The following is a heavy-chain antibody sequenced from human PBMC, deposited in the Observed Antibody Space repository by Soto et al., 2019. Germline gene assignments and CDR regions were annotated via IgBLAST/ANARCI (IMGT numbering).Heavy chain of an antibody. Sequence: SETLSLTCTVSGGSISSYYWSWIRQPPGKGLEWIGYIYYSGSTNYNPSLKSRVTISVDTSKNQFSLKLSSVTAADTAVYYCARDRHFDAFDIWGQGTMVTVSS. CDR3: ARDRHFDAFDI. V-gene: IGHV4-59*01. CDR2: IYYSGST. CDR1: GGSISSYY. J-gene: IGHJ3*02.